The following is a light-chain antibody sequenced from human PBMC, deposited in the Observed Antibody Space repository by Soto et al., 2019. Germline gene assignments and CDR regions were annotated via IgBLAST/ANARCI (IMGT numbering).Light chain of an antibody. CDR3: QQSYSTLYT. J-gene: IGKJ2*01. V-gene: IGKV1-39*01. CDR2: AAS. Sequence: DIQMTQSPSSLSASVGDRVTITCRASQNINSYLNWYQQKPGKAPKLLIYAASSLQSGVPSRFSGSGSGTDFTLTISILQPEDFATYYCQQSYSTLYTFGQGTKLEIK. CDR1: QNINSY.